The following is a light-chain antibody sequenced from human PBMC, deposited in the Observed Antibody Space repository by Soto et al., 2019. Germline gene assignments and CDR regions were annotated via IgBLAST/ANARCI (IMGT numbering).Light chain of an antibody. J-gene: IGLJ1*01. CDR3: CSYAGSSTFV. CDR1: SSDVGIYDL. CDR2: DVT. Sequence: QSALTQPASVSGSPGQSITISCTGTSSDVGIYDLVSWYKHHPGSAPQLIIYDVTKRPSGVSNRFSGSKSGNTAFLTISGLQAEDEADYYCCSYAGSSTFVFGTGTKLTVL. V-gene: IGLV2-23*02.